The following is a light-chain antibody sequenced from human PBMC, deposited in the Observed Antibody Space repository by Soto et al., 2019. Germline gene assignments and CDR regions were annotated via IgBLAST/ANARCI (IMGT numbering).Light chain of an antibody. Sequence: QSVLTQPPSVSGAPGQSVTISCTGSSSNIGAGYDVHWYQQLPGTAPKLLIYGNSNRPSGVPDRFSGSKSGTSASLAITGLQAEDEADYYCQSYDSSLRSVFGGGTKLTVL. J-gene: IGLJ2*01. CDR3: QSYDSSLRSV. CDR2: GNS. CDR1: SSNIGAGYD. V-gene: IGLV1-40*01.